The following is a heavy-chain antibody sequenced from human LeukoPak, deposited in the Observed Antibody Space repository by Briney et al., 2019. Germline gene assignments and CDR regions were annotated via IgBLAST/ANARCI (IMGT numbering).Heavy chain of an antibody. J-gene: IGHJ4*02. CDR3: ARKSSSSGWYFDY. V-gene: IGHV4-39*07. Sequence: SETLSLTCTVSGGSISSSSYYWGWIRQPPGKGLEWIGSIYYSGSTYYNPSLKSRVTISVDTSKNQFSLKLSSVTAADTAVYYCARKSSSSGWYFDYWGQGTLVTVSS. D-gene: IGHD6-19*01. CDR2: IYYSGST. CDR1: GGSISSSSYY.